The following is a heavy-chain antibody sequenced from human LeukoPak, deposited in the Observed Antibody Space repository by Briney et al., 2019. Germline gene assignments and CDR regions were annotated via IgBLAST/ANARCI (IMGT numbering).Heavy chain of an antibody. V-gene: IGHV3-48*04. J-gene: IGHJ6*03. CDR2: ISRSSSTI. D-gene: IGHD2-2*01. Sequence: GGSLRLSCAASGFTFSTYSMNWVRQAPGKGLEWVSYISRSSSTIYYADSVKGRFTISRDSAKNSLYLQMNSLRADDTAVYYCARSRKGYQLLSTNRDYYYMDVWGKGTTVTLSS. CDR3: ARSRKGYQLLSTNRDYYYMDV. CDR1: GFTFSTYS.